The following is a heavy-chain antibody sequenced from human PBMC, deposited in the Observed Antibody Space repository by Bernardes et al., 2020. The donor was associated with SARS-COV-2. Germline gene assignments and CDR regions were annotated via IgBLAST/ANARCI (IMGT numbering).Heavy chain of an antibody. J-gene: IGHJ4*02. V-gene: IGHV1-46*03. CDR2: ITPNGGST. D-gene: IGHD2-2*01. CDR3: ARAESYCPTTSCHFHS. CDR1: GYTFSNFY. Sequence: ASVKVSCKAAGYTFSNFYMHWVRRAPGQGLEWMGIITPNGGSTDFARKFQGRLTMTRDTSTGTVYMELSSLSSEDTAVYYCARAESYCPTTSCHFHSWGQGTLVTVSS.